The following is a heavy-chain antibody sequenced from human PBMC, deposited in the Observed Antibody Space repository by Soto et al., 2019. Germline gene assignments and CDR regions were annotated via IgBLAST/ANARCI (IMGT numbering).Heavy chain of an antibody. CDR1: GFTFDDYA. Sequence: EVQLVESGGGLVQPGRSLRLSCAASGFTFDDYAMHWVRQVPGKGLEWVSGINWNSGSIGYGDSVKGRFAISRDNAKNSLHLQMNSLSAEDTAFYYCARDIFGHVDAFDLWGQGTMVTVSS. D-gene: IGHD3-3*02. V-gene: IGHV3-9*01. CDR3: ARDIFGHVDAFDL. J-gene: IGHJ3*01. CDR2: INWNSGSI.